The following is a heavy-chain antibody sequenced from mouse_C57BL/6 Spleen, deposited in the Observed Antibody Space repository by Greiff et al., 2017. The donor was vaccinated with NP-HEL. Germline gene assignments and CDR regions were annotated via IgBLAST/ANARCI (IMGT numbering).Heavy chain of an antibody. CDR2: ISAGGSYT. CDR1: GFTFSSYA. J-gene: IGHJ3*01. V-gene: IGHV5-4*01. D-gene: IGHD4-1*01. CDR3: ARDEAGTWCDY. Sequence: EVKLVESGGGLVKPGGSLKLSCAASGFTFSSYAMSWVRQTPEKRLEWVATISAGGSYTYYPDNVKGRFTISRDNAKNNLYLQMSHLKSEDTAMYYGARDEAGTWCDYWGQGTMVTVSA.